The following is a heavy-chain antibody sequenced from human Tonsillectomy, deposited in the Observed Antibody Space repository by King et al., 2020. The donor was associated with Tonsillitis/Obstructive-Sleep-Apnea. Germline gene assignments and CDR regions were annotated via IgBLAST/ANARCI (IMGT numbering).Heavy chain of an antibody. J-gene: IGHJ6*02. Sequence: VQLVESGAEVKKPGESLRISCKGSGYSFSSYWISWVRQMPGKGLEWMGRIDPTDSYSNYSSYFQGHGTMSADKYIGTAFLQWSSLKASDTAMYYCARLSCSSTSFYYYCDMDVWGPGTTVTVSS. CDR3: ARLSCSSTSFYYYCDMDV. D-gene: IGHD2-2*01. CDR1: GYSFSSYW. CDR2: IDPTDSYS. V-gene: IGHV5-10-1*03.